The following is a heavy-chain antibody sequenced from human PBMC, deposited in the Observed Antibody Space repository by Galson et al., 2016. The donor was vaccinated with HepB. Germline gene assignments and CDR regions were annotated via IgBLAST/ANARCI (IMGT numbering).Heavy chain of an antibody. CDR1: GFTFSTHP. V-gene: IGHV3-23*01. D-gene: IGHD2-21*02. CDR2: IGSNDFR. Sequence: SLRLSCTASGFTFSTHPMAWVRQAPGKGLEWVSTIGSNDFRNYAASVKDRFTIPRANSRNTLYLQMNSLSAEDSAVYYCTREGHTSGHCGDFDSWGQGTLVTVSS. J-gene: IGHJ4*02. CDR3: TREGHTSGHCGDFDS.